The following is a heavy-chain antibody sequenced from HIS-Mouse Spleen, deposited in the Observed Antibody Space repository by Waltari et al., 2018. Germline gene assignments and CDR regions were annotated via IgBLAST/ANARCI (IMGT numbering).Heavy chain of an antibody. V-gene: IGHV3-30*03. Sequence: QVQLVESGGGVGQPGRSVRLSCAASGFPFSSCAMHWVRQAPGKGLEWVAVISYDGSNKYYADSVKGRFTISRDNSKNTLYLQMNSLRAEDTAVYYCATLSWGYEYNSFDYWGQGTLVTVSS. J-gene: IGHJ4*02. CDR1: GFPFSSCA. CDR3: ATLSWGYEYNSFDY. D-gene: IGHD6-13*01. CDR2: ISYDGSNK.